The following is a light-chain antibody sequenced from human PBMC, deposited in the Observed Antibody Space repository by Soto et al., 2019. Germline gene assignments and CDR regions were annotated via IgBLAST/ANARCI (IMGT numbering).Light chain of an antibody. CDR3: QHYQVGQPIA. CDR2: GAS. V-gene: IGKV3-20*01. CDR1: QSVGTR. J-gene: IGKJ5*01. Sequence: IVLTQSPDTLSCSPGDRATLSCRASQSVGTRLAWYQHKTGQAPSLLMSGASSRATGIPDRFSGSGSETDFTLTISRLEPEDFALYYCQHYQVGQPIAFGRGTRLEIK.